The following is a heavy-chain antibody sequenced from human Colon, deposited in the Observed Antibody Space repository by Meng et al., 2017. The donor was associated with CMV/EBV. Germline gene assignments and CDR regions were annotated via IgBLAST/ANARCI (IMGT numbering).Heavy chain of an antibody. D-gene: IGHD2-21*01. V-gene: IGHV3-30*02. CDR3: ARDKGVRTFDT. J-gene: IGHJ4*02. CDR2: IRHDGSNE. Sequence: VQLVESGGAVVQPGGSLRLSCAASGFTFKDYTMYWVRQAPGKGLEWVALIRHDGSNEYYAESVRGRFTISRDNSKNTVYLQMNSLRSEDTAVYYCARDKGVRTFDTWGQGILVTVSS. CDR1: GFTFKDYT.